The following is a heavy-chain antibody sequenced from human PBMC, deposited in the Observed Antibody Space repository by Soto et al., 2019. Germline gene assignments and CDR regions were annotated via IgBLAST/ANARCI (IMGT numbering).Heavy chain of an antibody. CDR2: IYPGDSDT. CDR1: GYSFTSYW. CDR3: AGRYSSSWSTDAFDI. J-gene: IGHJ3*02. V-gene: IGHV5-51*01. Sequence: PGESRKIACKGSGYSFTSYWIGWVRQMPGKGLEWMGIIYPGDSDTRYSPSFQGQVTSSADKSISTAYLQWSSLKASDTARYYCAGRYSSSWSTDAFDIWGQGTMVTVSS. D-gene: IGHD6-13*01.